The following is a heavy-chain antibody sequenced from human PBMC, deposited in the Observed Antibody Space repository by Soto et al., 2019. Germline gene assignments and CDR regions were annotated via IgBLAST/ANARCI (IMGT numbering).Heavy chain of an antibody. CDR1: GGTFSSYA. V-gene: IGHV1-69*01. J-gene: IGHJ5*02. Sequence: QVQLVQSGAEVKKPGSSVKVSCKASGGTFSSYAISWVRQAPGQGLEWMGGIIPIFGTANYAQKFQGRVTITADESTRTAYMELRSLRSEDTAVYYCARVIVGLEWRNWFDPWGQGTLVTVSS. CDR2: IIPIFGTA. D-gene: IGHD3-3*01. CDR3: ARVIVGLEWRNWFDP.